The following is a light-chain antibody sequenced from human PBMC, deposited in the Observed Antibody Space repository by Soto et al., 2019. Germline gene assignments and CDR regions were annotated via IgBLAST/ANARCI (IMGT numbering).Light chain of an antibody. J-gene: IGLJ1*01. CDR2: EVS. CDR1: SSDVGDYNY. V-gene: IGLV2-8*01. CDR3: TSYAGSNNFV. Sequence: QSALTQPPYASGSPGQSVTISCTGTSSDVGDYNYVSWYQQHPGKAPKLMIYEVSKRPSGVPDRFSGSKSGNTASLTVSWLQAEDEADYCCTSYAGSNNFVFGAGTKLTVL.